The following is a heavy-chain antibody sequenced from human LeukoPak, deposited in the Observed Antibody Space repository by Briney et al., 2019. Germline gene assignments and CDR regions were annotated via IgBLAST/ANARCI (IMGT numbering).Heavy chain of an antibody. J-gene: IGHJ6*03. CDR1: GYTFTSYD. CDR3: ARASAGRYFDWLLPNRYYYYYMDV. V-gene: IGHV1-8*01. CDR2: MNPNSGNT. Sequence: ASVKVSCKASGYTFTSYDINWVRQATGQGLEWMGWMNPNSGNTGYAQKFQGRVTMTRNTSISTAYMELSSLRSEDTAVYYCARASAGRYFDWLLPNRYYYYYMDVWGKGTTVTISS. D-gene: IGHD3-9*01.